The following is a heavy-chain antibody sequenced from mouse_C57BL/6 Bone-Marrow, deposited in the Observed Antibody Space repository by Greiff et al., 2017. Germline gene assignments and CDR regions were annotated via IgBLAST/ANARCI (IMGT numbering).Heavy chain of an antibody. CDR3: ARWLRRPTLYYFDY. CDR2: IYPGDGDT. V-gene: IGHV1-82*01. J-gene: IGHJ2*01. CDR1: GYAFSSSW. D-gene: IGHD2-2*01. Sequence: VQLQQSGPELVKPGASVKISCKASGYAFSSSWMNWVKQRPGKGLEWIGRIYPGDGDTNYNGKFKGKATLTADKSSSTAYMQLSSLTSEDSAVYFGARWLRRPTLYYFDYWGQGTTLTVSS.